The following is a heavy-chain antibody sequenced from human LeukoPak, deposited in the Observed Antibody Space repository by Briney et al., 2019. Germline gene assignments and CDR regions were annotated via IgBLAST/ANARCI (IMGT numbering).Heavy chain of an antibody. CDR2: IKQDGSEK. J-gene: IGHJ4*02. Sequence: GGSLRLSCAASGFTFSSYWMSWVRQAPGKGLEWVANIKQDGSEKYYVDSVKGRFTISRDNAKNSLYLQMNSLRAEDTAVYYCASLDSSSWYGGALYFDYWGQGTLVTVSS. CDR3: ASLDSSSWYGGALYFDY. D-gene: IGHD6-13*01. CDR1: GFTFSSYW. V-gene: IGHV3-7*01.